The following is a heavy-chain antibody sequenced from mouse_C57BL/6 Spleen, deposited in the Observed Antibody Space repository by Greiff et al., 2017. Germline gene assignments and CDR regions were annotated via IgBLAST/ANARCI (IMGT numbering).Heavy chain of an antibody. Sequence: QVQLQQSGPELVKPGASVKLSCKASGYTFTSYDINWVKQRPGQGLEWIGWIYPRDGSTKYNEKFKGKATLTVDTSYSTAYMERHSLTSEDSAVDFCARDGDYYGSSSSAIDYWGQGTSVTVSS. J-gene: IGHJ4*01. CDR2: IYPRDGST. V-gene: IGHV1-85*01. CDR3: ARDGDYYGSSSSAIDY. D-gene: IGHD1-1*01. CDR1: GYTFTSYD.